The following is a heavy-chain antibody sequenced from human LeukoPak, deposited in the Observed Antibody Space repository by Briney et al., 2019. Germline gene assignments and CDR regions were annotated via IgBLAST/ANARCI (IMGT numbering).Heavy chain of an antibody. J-gene: IGHJ4*02. V-gene: IGHV1-2*02. CDR3: ARVLQDDYVWGTYRPFDY. Sequence: ASVKVSCKASGYTFTGYYMHWVRQAPGQGLEWMGWINPNSGGTNYPQKFQGRVTMTRVTSISTAYMELSSLTSDDTAVYYCARVLQDDYVWGTYRPFDYWGQGTLVTVSS. D-gene: IGHD3-16*02. CDR2: INPNSGGT. CDR1: GYTFTGYY.